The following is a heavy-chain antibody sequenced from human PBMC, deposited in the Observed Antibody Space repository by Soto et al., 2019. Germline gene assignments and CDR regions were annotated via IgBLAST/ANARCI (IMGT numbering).Heavy chain of an antibody. D-gene: IGHD2-2*01. V-gene: IGHV5-51*01. CDR3: ARVLYCSSTSCHPWFDP. CDR2: IYPGDSDT. J-gene: IGHJ5*02. Sequence: PGESLKISCKGSGYSFTSYWIGWVRQMPGKGLEWMGIIYPGDSDTRYSPSFQGQVTISADKSISTAYLQWSSLKASDTAMYYCARVLYCSSTSCHPWFDPWGQGTLVTVSS. CDR1: GYSFTSYW.